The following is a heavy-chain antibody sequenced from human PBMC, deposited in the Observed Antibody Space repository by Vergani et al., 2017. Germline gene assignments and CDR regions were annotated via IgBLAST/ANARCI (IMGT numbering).Heavy chain of an antibody. Sequence: QVQLVESGGGVVQPGRSLRLSCAASGFTFSSYGMHWVRQAPGKGLEWVAVISYDGSNKYYADSVMGRFTISRDNSKNTLYLQMNSLRAEDTAVYYCAKDPALHYYDSSGYYDYWGQGTLVTVSS. D-gene: IGHD3-22*01. CDR1: GFTFSSYG. V-gene: IGHV3-30*18. J-gene: IGHJ4*02. CDR3: AKDPALHYYDSSGYYDY. CDR2: ISYDGSNK.